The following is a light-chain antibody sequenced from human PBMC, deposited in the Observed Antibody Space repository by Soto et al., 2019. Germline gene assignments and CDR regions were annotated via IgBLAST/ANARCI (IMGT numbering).Light chain of an antibody. CDR2: ELS. J-gene: IGLJ1*01. CDR1: DRDVGAYTS. Sequence: QSALTQPASVSGSPGQSISISCIGSDRDVGAYTSVSWYQQHPGKAPKPLIYELSNWPSGVSRRFSGSKSGNTASLTISGLQAEDEAHYYCSSYTSDNRDYVFGTGTKVTVL. CDR3: SSYTSDNRDYV. V-gene: IGLV2-14*01.